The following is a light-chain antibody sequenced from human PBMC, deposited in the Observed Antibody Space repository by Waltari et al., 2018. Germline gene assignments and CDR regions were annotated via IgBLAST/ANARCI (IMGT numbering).Light chain of an antibody. V-gene: IGLV3-25*03. J-gene: IGLJ2*01. CDR3: QSADDSGNNVL. CDR1: ELTDKY. CDR2: GNT. Sequence: SPGLTQPPSVSVSPGQTAMITCSGSELTDKYIYWFQQKSGQAPVVVIRGNTGRPSGSPERFSASDSGTTGTLVISGVEAEDEADYYCQSADDSGNNVLFGGGTKLTVL.